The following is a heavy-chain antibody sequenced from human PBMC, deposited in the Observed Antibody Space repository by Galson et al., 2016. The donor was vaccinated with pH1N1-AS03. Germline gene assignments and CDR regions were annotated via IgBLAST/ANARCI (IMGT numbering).Heavy chain of an antibody. CDR2: IDWNDNK. V-gene: IGHV2-70*03. D-gene: IGHD6-13*01. CDR1: EFSLNTSGMR. J-gene: IGHJ3*02. CDR3: VRSEGSLILDT. Sequence: ALVKPTQTLSLTCTFPEFSLNTSGMRVSWIRQPPGKALEWLARIDWNDNKFYSTSLKTRLTISKDTSKNQVVLTMTNVDPVDTAVYYCVRSEGSLILDTWGQGTMVIVSS.